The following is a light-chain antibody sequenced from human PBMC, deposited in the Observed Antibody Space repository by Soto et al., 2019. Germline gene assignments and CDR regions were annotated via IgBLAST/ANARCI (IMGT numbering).Light chain of an antibody. CDR3: SSYTSSSTLV. V-gene: IGLV2-14*01. J-gene: IGLJ2*01. CDR2: EVS. Sequence: ALTQPASVSGSPGQSITISCTGSSSDVGGYNYVSWYQQHPGKAPKLMIYEVSNRPSGISNRFSGSKSGNTASLTLSGLQAEDEADYYCSSYTSSSTLVFGGGTKVTVL. CDR1: SSDVGGYNY.